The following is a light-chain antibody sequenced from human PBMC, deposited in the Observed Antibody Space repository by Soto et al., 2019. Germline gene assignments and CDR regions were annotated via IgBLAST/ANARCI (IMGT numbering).Light chain of an antibody. CDR3: SSYTSSSTLV. V-gene: IGLV2-14*01. J-gene: IGLJ2*01. CDR2: EVS. Sequence: ALTQPASVSGSPGQSITISCTGSSSDVGGYNYVSWYQQHPGKAPKLMIYEVSNRPSGISNRFSGSKSGNTASLTLSGLQAEDEADYYCSSYTSSSTLVFGGGTKVTVL. CDR1: SSDVGGYNY.